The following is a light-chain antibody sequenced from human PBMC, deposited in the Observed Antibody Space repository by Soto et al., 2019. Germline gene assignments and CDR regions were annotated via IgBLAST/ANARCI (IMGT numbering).Light chain of an antibody. CDR3: QQRMNWPLT. CDR2: DAS. J-gene: IGKJ5*01. Sequence: EIVLTQSPATLSFAPGERATLSCRASQSVSSYLAWYQQKPGQAPRLLIYDASNRATGIPARFSGSGSGTDFTLTISSLEPEDFAVYYCQQRMNWPLTFGQGTRLEIK. V-gene: IGKV3-11*01. CDR1: QSVSSY.